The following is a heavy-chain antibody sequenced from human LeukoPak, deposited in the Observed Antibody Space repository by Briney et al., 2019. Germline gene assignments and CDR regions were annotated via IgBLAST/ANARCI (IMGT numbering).Heavy chain of an antibody. D-gene: IGHD3-3*01. J-gene: IGHJ4*02. CDR2: IYPGDSDT. Sequence: GASLQISCKGSGYSFTSYWIGWVRQLPGKGLEWMGIIYPGDSDTRYSPSFQGEVTISADKSISTAYLQWSSLQASDTAMYYCARQGRHYDFWSPDYWGQGTLVTVSS. CDR1: GYSFTSYW. CDR3: ARQGRHYDFWSPDY. V-gene: IGHV5-51*01.